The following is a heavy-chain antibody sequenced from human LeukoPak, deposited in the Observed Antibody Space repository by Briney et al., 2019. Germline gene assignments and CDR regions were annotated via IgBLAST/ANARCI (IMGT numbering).Heavy chain of an antibody. J-gene: IGHJ4*02. CDR3: AKGGRGYSYGYSDY. D-gene: IGHD5-18*01. CDR1: GFTFSSYW. V-gene: IGHV3-7*01. Sequence: GGSLRLSCAASGFTFSSYWMSWVRQAPGKGLEWVANIKQDGSEKYYVDPVKGRFTISRDNAKNSLYLQMNSLRAEDTAVYYCAKGGRGYSYGYSDYWGQGTLVTVSS. CDR2: IKQDGSEK.